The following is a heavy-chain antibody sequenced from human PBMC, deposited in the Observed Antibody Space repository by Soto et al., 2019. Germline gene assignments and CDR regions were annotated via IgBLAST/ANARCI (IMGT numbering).Heavy chain of an antibody. CDR3: ARVSYCSGGSCYRTGDYYYMDV. Sequence: PSETLSLTCTVSGGSISSYYWSWIRQPPGKGLEWIGYIYYSGSTNYNPSLKSRVTISVDTSKNQFSLKLSSVTAADTAVYYCARVSYCSGGSCYRTGDYYYMDVWGKGTTVTVS. J-gene: IGHJ6*03. CDR1: GGSISSYY. D-gene: IGHD2-15*01. CDR2: IYYSGST. V-gene: IGHV4-59*01.